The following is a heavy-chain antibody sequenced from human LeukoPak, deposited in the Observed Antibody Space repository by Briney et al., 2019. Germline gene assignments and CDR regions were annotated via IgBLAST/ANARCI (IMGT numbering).Heavy chain of an antibody. CDR1: GGSISSYY. D-gene: IGHD6-19*01. Sequence: SETLSLTCTVSGGSISSYYWSWIRQPPGQGLEWIGYIYYSGTTKYNPSLKSRVTISVDTSKNQFSLKLSSVTAADTAVYYCARDRLAVAGNYYYYGLDVWGQGTTVTVSS. V-gene: IGHV4-59*01. CDR3: ARDRLAVAGNYYYYGLDV. CDR2: IYYSGTT. J-gene: IGHJ6*02.